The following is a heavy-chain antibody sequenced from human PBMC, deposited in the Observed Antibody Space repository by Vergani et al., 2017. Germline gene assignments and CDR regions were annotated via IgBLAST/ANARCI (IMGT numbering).Heavy chain of an antibody. CDR3: ARHKINWNAFGY. V-gene: IGHV4-38-2*01. J-gene: IGHJ4*02. CDR2: IYHSGST. CDR1: GYSISSGYY. Sequence: QVQLLESGPGLVKPSETLSLTCAVSGYSISSGYYWGWIRQPPGKGLEWIGSIYHSGSTYYNPSLKSRVTISVDTSKNQFSLKLSSVTAADTAEYYCARHKINWNAFGYWGQGTLVTVSS. D-gene: IGHD1-1*01.